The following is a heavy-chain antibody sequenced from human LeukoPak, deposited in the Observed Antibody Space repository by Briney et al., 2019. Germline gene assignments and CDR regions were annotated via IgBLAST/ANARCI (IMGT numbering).Heavy chain of an antibody. J-gene: IGHJ4*02. D-gene: IGHD5-18*01. CDR3: ARHEEYSYGYRKKTGVVSAYFDY. CDR2: IYYSGST. V-gene: IGHV4-39*01. CDR1: GGSISSSSYY. Sequence: PSETLSLTWTVSGGSISSSSYYWGWIRQPPGKGLEWIGSIYYSGSTYYNPSLKSRVTISVDTSKNQFSLKLSSVTAADTAVYYCARHEEYSYGYRKKTGVVSAYFDYWGQGTLVTVSS.